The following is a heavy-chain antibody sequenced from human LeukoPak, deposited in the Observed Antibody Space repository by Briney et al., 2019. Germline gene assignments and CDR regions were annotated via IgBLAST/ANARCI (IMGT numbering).Heavy chain of an antibody. CDR2: IWYDGSNK. CDR3: ARDRLAYDSSGYGAFDI. V-gene: IGHV3-33*01. J-gene: IGHJ3*02. D-gene: IGHD3-22*01. CDR1: GFTFSSYG. Sequence: GGSLRLSCAASGFTFSSYGMHWVRQAPGKGLEWVAVIWYDGSNKYYADSVKGRFTISRDNSKNTPYLQMNSLRAEDTAVYYCARDRLAYDSSGYGAFDIWGQGTMVTVSS.